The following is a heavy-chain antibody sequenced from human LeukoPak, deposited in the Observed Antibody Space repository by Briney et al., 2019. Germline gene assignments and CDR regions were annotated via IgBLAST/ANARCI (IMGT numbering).Heavy chain of an antibody. J-gene: IGHJ5*02. V-gene: IGHV4-34*01. CDR2: INHSGST. D-gene: IGHD2-2*01. CDR1: GGPFSGYY. Sequence: SDTLSLTCAVYGGPFSGYYWSWIRQPPGKGLEWIGEINHSGSTNYNPSLKSRATISVDTSKNQFSLKLSSVTAADTGVYYCARAPIVVVPGAGTGWFDPWGQGTLVTVSS. CDR3: ARAPIVVVPGAGTGWFDP.